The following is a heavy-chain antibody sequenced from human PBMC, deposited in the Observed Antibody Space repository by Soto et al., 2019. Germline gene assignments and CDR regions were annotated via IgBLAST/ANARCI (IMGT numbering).Heavy chain of an antibody. CDR1: GGTFSSYA. D-gene: IGHD4-4*01. CDR3: ARASTTLSRLQLPSPYYYYGMDV. CDR2: IIPIFGTA. Sequence: QVQLVQSGAEVKKPGSSVKVSCKASGGTFSSYAISWVRQAPGQGLEWMGGIIPIFGTANYAQKFQGRVTITADEYTSTASMELSSLRSEDPAVYYCARASTTLSRLQLPSPYYYYGMDVWGQGTTVTVSS. V-gene: IGHV1-69*01. J-gene: IGHJ6*02.